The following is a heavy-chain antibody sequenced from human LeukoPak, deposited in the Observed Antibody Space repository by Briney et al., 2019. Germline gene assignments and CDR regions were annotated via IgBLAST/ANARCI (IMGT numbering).Heavy chain of an antibody. D-gene: IGHD4-17*01. Sequence: GGSLRLSCAASEFTFSNYAMSWVRQAPGKGLEWVSAISGSGDNTYYVDSVKGRFTISRDNSKNTVYLQMNSLRAEDTAVYYCARDYGDYTEGYWGQGTLVTVSS. CDR2: ISGSGDNT. V-gene: IGHV3-23*01. CDR3: ARDYGDYTEGY. CDR1: EFTFSNYA. J-gene: IGHJ4*02.